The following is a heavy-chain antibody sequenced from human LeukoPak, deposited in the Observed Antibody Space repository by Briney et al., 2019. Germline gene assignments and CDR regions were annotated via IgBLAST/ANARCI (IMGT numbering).Heavy chain of an antibody. V-gene: IGHV3-23*01. J-gene: IGHJ4*02. Sequence: GGSLRLSCAASGFTFSTYSMSWVRQAPGKGLEWVSTIDVTTGISYYADSVKGRFTNSRDNFQNTLFLQLNNLRVDDTAVYYCAKVNYYHPHFWGQGTLVTVSS. CDR1: GFTFSTYS. CDR3: AKVNYYHPHF. CDR2: IDVTTGIS. D-gene: IGHD3-22*01.